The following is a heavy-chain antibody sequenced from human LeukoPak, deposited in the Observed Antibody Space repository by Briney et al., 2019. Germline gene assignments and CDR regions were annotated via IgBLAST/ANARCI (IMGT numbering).Heavy chain of an antibody. CDR1: GFTLSDYY. Sequence: GGSLRLSCAASGFTLSDYYMSWIRQVPGKGLEWVSYIGLSDSTIYYADSLKGRFAISRDNAKNSLYLHMHSLRAEDTAVYYCARLKLGYWYFDLWGRGTLVTVST. CDR3: ARLKLGYWYFDL. D-gene: IGHD7-27*01. CDR2: IGLSDSTI. J-gene: IGHJ2*01. V-gene: IGHV3-11*01.